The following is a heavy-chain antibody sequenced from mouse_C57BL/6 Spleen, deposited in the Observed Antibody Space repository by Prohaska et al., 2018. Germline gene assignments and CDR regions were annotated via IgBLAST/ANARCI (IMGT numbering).Heavy chain of an antibody. CDR1: GFTFSDYG. CDR2: ISSGSSTI. CDR3: ASHQLGRGGYYFDY. V-gene: IGHV5-17*01. J-gene: IGHJ2*01. Sequence: GPLKLSCAASGFTFSDYGMHWVRQAPEKGLEWVAYISSGSSTIYYADTVKGRFTISRDNAKNTLFLQMTSLRSEDTAMYYCASHQLGRGGYYFDYWGQGTTLTVSS. D-gene: IGHD4-1*02.